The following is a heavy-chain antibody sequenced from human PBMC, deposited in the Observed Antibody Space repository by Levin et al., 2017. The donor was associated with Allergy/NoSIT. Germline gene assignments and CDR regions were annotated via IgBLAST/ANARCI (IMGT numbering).Heavy chain of an antibody. CDR3: ARLGWRVVVAATPYYFDY. J-gene: IGHJ4*02. V-gene: IGHV3-21*01. CDR2: ISSSSSYI. Sequence: GGSLRLSCAASGFTFSSYSMNWVRQAPGQGLEWVSSISSSSSYIYYADSVKGRFNISRDNAKNSLYLQMNSLRAEDTAVYYCARLGWRVVVAATPYYFDYWGQGTLVTVSS. CDR1: GFTFSSYS. D-gene: IGHD2-15*01.